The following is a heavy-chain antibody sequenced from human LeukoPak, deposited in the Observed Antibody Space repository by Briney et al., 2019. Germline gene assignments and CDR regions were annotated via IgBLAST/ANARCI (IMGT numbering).Heavy chain of an antibody. Sequence: SVKVSCKASGGTFSSYAISWVRQAPGQGLEWMGGIIPIFGTANYAQKFQGRVTITTDESTSTAYMELSSLRSEDTAVYYCARGQDSSSWYWENYYYYYMDVWGKGTTVTVSS. CDR1: GGTFSSYA. CDR3: ARGQDSSSWYWENYYYYYMDV. D-gene: IGHD6-13*01. J-gene: IGHJ6*03. V-gene: IGHV1-69*05. CDR2: IIPIFGTA.